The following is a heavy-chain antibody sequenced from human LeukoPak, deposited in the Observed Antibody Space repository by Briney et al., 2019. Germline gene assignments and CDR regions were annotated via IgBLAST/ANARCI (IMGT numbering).Heavy chain of an antibody. V-gene: IGHV3-23*01. Sequence: GGSLRLSCAASGFTFSSYAMSWVRQAPGKGLEWVSTISGSGGSTDYADSVKGRFTTSRDTSKTTLNLQTNSLTVDDTAVYSCPKDYRLELGIVNYWGQGALVTVS. CDR3: PKDYRLELGIVNY. J-gene: IGHJ4*02. CDR2: ISGSGGST. D-gene: IGHD7-27*01. CDR1: GFTFSSYA.